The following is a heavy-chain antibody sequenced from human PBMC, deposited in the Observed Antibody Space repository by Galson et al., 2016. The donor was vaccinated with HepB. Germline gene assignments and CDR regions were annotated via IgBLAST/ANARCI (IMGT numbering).Heavy chain of an antibody. J-gene: IGHJ4*02. CDR2: ISNTGNTI. V-gene: IGHV3-11*01. CDR1: GLPFSDSY. Sequence: SLRLSCAASGLPFSDSYLSWIRQAPGMGLEWISYISNTGNTIYYADSVKGRFTISRDNARNSVYLQMYSLRGEDTAVYYCATQLGLIIVPGTFDSWGQGTLVTVSS. CDR3: ATQLGLIIVPGTFDS. D-gene: IGHD2/OR15-2a*01.